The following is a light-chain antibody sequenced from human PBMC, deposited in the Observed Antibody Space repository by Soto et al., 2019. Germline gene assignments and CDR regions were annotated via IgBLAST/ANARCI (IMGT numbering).Light chain of an antibody. V-gene: IGLV6-57*01. CDR3: QSYDATNQV. CDR2: EDN. CDR1: SGSIASNY. Sequence: NFMLTQPHSVSESPGKTVIISCTRSSGSIASNYVQWYQQRPGSSPTTVIYEDNQRPSGVPDRCSGAIDSSSNSASLTISGLETEDEADYCCQSYDATNQVFGGGTKLTVL. J-gene: IGLJ3*02.